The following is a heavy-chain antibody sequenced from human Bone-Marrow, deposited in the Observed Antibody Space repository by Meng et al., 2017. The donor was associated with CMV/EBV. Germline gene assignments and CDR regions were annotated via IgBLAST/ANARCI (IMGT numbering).Heavy chain of an antibody. CDR3: ARADTASVRVYFDY. V-gene: IGHV4-39*07. CDR1: GGSISSSSYY. Sequence: GSLRLSCTVSGGSISSSSYYWGWIRQPPGKGLEWIGSIYYSGSTYYNPSLKSRLSISVDTSKNQFSLKLNSVTAADTAVYYCARADTASVRVYFDYWGQGTLVTVSS. D-gene: IGHD3-10*01. J-gene: IGHJ4*02. CDR2: IYYSGST.